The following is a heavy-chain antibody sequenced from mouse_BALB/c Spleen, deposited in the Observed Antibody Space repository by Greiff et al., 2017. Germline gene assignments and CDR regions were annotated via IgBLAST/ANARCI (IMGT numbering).Heavy chain of an antibody. CDR2: ISSGSSTI. CDR1: GFTFSSFG. D-gene: IGHD2-2*01. Sequence: EVQLQQSGGGLVQPGGSRKLSCAASGFTFSSFGMHWVRQAPEKGLEWVAYISSGSSTIYYADTVKGRFTISRDNPKNTLFLQMTSLRSEDTAMYYCARSGGYDAWFAYWGQGTLVTVSA. J-gene: IGHJ3*01. CDR3: ARSGGYDAWFAY. V-gene: IGHV5-17*02.